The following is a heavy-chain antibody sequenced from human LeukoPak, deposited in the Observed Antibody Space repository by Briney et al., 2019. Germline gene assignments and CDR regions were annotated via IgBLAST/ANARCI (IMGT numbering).Heavy chain of an antibody. Sequence: TGGSLRLSCAGSGFTFSSYEMNWVRQAPGKGLQWVSYLSRSGDTIYYADSVKGRFIISRDNAGNSLFLQMNSLSAEDTAVYYCARRLPTYGMDVWGQGTTVTVSS. CDR2: LSRSGDTI. D-gene: IGHD2-21*02. V-gene: IGHV3-48*03. J-gene: IGHJ6*02. CDR1: GFTFSSYE. CDR3: ARRLPTYGMDV.